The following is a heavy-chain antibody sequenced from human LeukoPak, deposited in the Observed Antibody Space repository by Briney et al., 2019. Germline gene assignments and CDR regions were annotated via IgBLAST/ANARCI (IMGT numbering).Heavy chain of an antibody. D-gene: IGHD3-10*02. V-gene: IGHV3-48*01. Sequence: GGSLRLSCAASGFTFSSYGMNWVRQAPGKGLEWISTIRSSTSALYYADSVQGRFTISRDNAKNSLYLQMTSLRAEDTAEYFCVRDSMFAFDSWGQGILVIVS. CDR1: GFTFSSYG. CDR3: VRDSMFAFDS. CDR2: IRSSTSAL. J-gene: IGHJ4*02.